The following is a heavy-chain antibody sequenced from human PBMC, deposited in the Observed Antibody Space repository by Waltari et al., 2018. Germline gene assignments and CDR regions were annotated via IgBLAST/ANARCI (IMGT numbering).Heavy chain of an antibody. CDR2: IRYDGSNK. CDR1: GFTFSSYG. Sequence: QVQLVESGGGVVQPGGSLRLSCAASGFTFSSYGMPWVRQAPGKGLEWVAFIRYDGSNKYYADSVKGRFTISRDNSKNTLYLQMNSLRAEDTAVYYCAKDGRDYDFWSGSSDYWGQGTLVTVSS. V-gene: IGHV3-30*02. D-gene: IGHD3-3*01. J-gene: IGHJ4*02. CDR3: AKDGRDYDFWSGSSDY.